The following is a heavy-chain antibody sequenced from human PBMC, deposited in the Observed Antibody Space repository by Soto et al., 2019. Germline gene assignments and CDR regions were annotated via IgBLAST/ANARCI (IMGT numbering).Heavy chain of an antibody. D-gene: IGHD2-2*01. CDR1: GFTFSSYL. J-gene: IGHJ6*02. CDR3: ARDLYKLTTMSYHYYGTDV. Sequence: PGGSLRLSCAASGFTFSSYLMTWVRQAPGKGLEWVANIKEDGSEKYYVDSVKGRFTISRDNAKNSLYLQMNSLRAGDTAVYYCARDLYKLTTMSYHYYGTDVWGQGTTVTVYS. V-gene: IGHV3-7*03. CDR2: IKEDGSEK.